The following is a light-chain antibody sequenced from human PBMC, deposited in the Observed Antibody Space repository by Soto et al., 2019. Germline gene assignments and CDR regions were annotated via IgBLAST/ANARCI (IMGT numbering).Light chain of an antibody. CDR2: GAS. J-gene: IGKJ1*01. CDR1: QSVSSSY. CDR3: QQYGSSQT. V-gene: IGKV3-20*01. Sequence: EIVLTQSPGTLSLSPGERATLSFRASQSVSSSYLAWYQQKPGQAPRLLIDGASIRATGIPDRFSGSGSGTAFTLTISRLEPEDFAVYYCQQYGSSQTLGQGTKVEIK.